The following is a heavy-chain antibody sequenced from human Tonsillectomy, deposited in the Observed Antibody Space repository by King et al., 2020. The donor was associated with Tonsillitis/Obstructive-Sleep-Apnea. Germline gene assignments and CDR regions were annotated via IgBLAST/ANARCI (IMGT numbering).Heavy chain of an antibody. CDR1: GFTFGDYA. Sequence: VQLVESGGGLVQPGRSLRLSCTVSGFTFGDYAMSWVRQAPGKGLEWVGFIRSKAYGGTTQYAASVKGRFTISRDDSKSIAYLQMNSLKTEDTAVYYCTRDLSPTWLVLCYWGQGTLVTVSS. V-gene: IGHV3-49*04. D-gene: IGHD6-19*01. CDR3: TRDLSPTWLVLCY. J-gene: IGHJ4*02. CDR2: IRSKAYGGTT.